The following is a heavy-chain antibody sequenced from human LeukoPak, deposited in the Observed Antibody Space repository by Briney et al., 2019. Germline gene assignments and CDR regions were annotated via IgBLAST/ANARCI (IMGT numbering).Heavy chain of an antibody. V-gene: IGHV1-69*06. CDR1: GGTFSSYA. CDR2: IIPIFGTA. CDR3: ARDLNSYDILTGYLHTFDY. Sequence: GASVKVSCKASGGTFSSYAISWVRQAPGQGLEWMGGIIPIFGTANYAQKFQGRVAITADKSTSTAYMELSSLRSEDTAVYYCARDLNSYDILTGYLHTFDYWGQGTLVTVSS. D-gene: IGHD3-9*01. J-gene: IGHJ4*02.